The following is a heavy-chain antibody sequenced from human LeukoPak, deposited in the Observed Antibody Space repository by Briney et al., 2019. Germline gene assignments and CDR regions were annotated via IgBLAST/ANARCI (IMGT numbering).Heavy chain of an antibody. J-gene: IGHJ6*02. D-gene: IGHD2-15*01. CDR2: INHSGST. V-gene: IGHV4-34*01. CDR3: ARDRWELLSNSYHYCGLDV. CDR1: GGSFSGYY. Sequence: SETLSLTCAVYGGSFSGYYWSWIRQPPGKGLEWIGEINHSGSTNYNPSLKSRATISVDTSKNQFSLKLSSVTAADTAVYYCARDRWELLSNSYHYCGLDVWGQGTTVTVSS.